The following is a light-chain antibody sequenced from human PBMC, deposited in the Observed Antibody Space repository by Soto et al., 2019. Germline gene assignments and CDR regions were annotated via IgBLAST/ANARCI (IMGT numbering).Light chain of an antibody. Sequence: DIPMTKSPSTLSTSVGARVTITCRASQSVSYWLAWYQQKPGKAPNLLIYDGSTLASGVPPRFSGGGFGTEFTLNISSLQPDDSAIYYCQHYNTYAKAFGPGTRVEIK. CDR1: QSVSYW. V-gene: IGKV1-5*01. CDR2: DGS. J-gene: IGKJ4*01. CDR3: QHYNTYAKA.